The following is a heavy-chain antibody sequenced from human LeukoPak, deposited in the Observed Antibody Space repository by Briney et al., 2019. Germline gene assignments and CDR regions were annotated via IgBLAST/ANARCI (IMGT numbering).Heavy chain of an antibody. D-gene: IGHD2-15*01. CDR2: ISGSGSTI. J-gene: IGHJ5*02. V-gene: IGHV3-48*03. Sequence: PGGSLRLSCAASGFTFSSYEMNWVRQAPGKGLEWVSYISGSGSTIYCADSVKGRFTISRDNTKNSLYPQMNSLRAEDTAVYYCARIVDKRGWFDPWGQGTLVTASS. CDR3: ARIVDKRGWFDP. CDR1: GFTFSSYE.